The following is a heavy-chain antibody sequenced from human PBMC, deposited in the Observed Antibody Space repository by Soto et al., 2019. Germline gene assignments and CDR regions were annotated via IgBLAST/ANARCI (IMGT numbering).Heavy chain of an antibody. J-gene: IGHJ6*03. CDR2: ISSNGGST. CDR3: ARVSKYYYYYYMDV. Sequence: EVQLVESGGGLVQPGGSLRLSCAASGFTFSSYAMHWVRQAPGKGLEYVSAISSNGGSTYYANSVKGRFTISRDNYKNTMYLQMGRLRAEDMAVYYCARVSKYYYYYYMDVWGKGTTVTVSS. CDR1: GFTFSSYA. V-gene: IGHV3-64*01.